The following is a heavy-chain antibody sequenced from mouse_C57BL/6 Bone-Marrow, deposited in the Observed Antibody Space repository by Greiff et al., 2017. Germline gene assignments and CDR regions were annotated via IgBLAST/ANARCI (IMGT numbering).Heavy chain of an antibody. CDR1: GFSLTSYA. D-gene: IGHD1-1*01. Sequence: QVQLKESGPGLVAPSQSLSITCPVSGFSLTSYAISWVRQPPGTGLEWLGVIWTGGGTNYNSALKSRLSISKDNSKSQVFLKMNSLQTDDTARYYCAREFITTVVGGYFDVWGTGTTVTVSS. CDR2: IWTGGGT. V-gene: IGHV2-9-1*01. CDR3: AREFITTVVGGYFDV. J-gene: IGHJ1*03.